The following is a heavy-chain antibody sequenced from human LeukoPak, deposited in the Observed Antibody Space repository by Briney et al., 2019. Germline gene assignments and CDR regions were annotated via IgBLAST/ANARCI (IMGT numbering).Heavy chain of an antibody. CDR1: GYTFTSYY. CDR2: INPSGGST. V-gene: IGHV1-46*03. D-gene: IGHD5-24*01. J-gene: IGHJ2*01. Sequence: ASVKVSCKASGYTFTSYYMHWVRQAPGQGLEWMGIINPSGGSTSYAQKFQGRVTMTRDTSTSTVYMALSSLRSEDTAVYYCARVTQMAWYFDLWGRGTLVTVSS. CDR3: ARVTQMAWYFDL.